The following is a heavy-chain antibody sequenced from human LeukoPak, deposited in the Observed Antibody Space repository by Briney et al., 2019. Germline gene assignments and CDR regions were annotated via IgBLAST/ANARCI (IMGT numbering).Heavy chain of an antibody. D-gene: IGHD6-19*01. V-gene: IGHV3-48*03. CDR1: WFTFSRYE. CDR2: ISSSGSTV. CDR3: ARDYSSGWYESPSSFDY. Sequence: PGGSLRLSCAASWFTFSRYEMNWVRQATGKGLEWGSYISSSGSTVYYADPVTGHFTISSDNAKNSLYLQMNSLRAEDTAVYYCARDYSSGWYESPSSFDYWGQGTLVTVSS. J-gene: IGHJ4*02.